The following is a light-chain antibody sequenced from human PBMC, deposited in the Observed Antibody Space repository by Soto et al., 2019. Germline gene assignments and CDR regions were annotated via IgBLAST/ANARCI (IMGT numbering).Light chain of an antibody. CDR3: QQRSNWLT. J-gene: IGKJ4*01. CDR1: QTISTW. Sequence: IHVTQSAPTLSASVGHRVTITCRASQTISTWMAWYQQKPGKAPKLLVYDASTLQSGVASRFSGSASGTESTLPISSLEPEDFAVYYCQQRSNWLTFGGGTKVDIK. CDR2: DAS. V-gene: IGKV1-5*01.